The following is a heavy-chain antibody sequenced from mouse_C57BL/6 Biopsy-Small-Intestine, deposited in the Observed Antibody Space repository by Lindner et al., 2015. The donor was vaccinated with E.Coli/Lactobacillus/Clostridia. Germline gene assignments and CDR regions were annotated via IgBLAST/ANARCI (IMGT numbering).Heavy chain of an antibody. V-gene: IGHV10-1*01. Sequence: VQLQESGGGLVQPKGSLKLSCAASGFSFNTYAMNWVRQAPGKGLEWVARIRSKSNNYATYYADSVKDRFTISRDDSESMLYLQMNNLKTEDTAMYYCVGAYAYAMDYWGQGTSVTVSS. CDR1: GFSFNTYA. CDR2: IRSKSNNYAT. CDR3: VGAYAYAMDY. J-gene: IGHJ4*01. D-gene: IGHD1-1*01.